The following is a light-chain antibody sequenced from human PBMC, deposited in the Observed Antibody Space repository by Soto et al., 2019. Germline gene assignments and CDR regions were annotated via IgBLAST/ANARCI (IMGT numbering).Light chain of an antibody. CDR1: HSVSSS. CDR3: QQRSNWPFT. Sequence: EVVMTQSPATLSVSPGERATLSCRASHSVSSSLAWYQQKPGQAPRLLISGASTRAAGIPARFSGSGSGTEFTLTISSLQSEDFAVYYWQQRSNWPFTFGPGTKVDIK. V-gene: IGKV3-15*01. J-gene: IGKJ3*01. CDR2: GAS.